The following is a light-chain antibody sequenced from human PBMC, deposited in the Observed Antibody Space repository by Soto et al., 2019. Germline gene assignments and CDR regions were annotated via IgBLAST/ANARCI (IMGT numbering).Light chain of an antibody. CDR2: DNI. CDR1: SSNIGAGYD. J-gene: IGLJ1*01. CDR3: GTWDSSLSAGV. V-gene: IGLV1-40*01. Sequence: QSVLTQPPSVSGAPGQRVTISCTGSSSNIGAGYDVHWYQQVPGTAPKLLIYDNINRPSGVPDRFSGSKSGTSASLAITGLQTGDEADYYCGTWDSSLSAGVFGTGTKVTVL.